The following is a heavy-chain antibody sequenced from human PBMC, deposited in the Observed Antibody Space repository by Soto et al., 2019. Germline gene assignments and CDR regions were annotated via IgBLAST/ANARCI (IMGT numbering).Heavy chain of an antibody. J-gene: IGHJ5*02. V-gene: IGHV3-74*01. CDR1: GFTFSSYW. CDR3: ARDRGYDHYGSGSYHILYPNWFDP. Sequence: GTLLVACSASGFTFSSYWRHWVRQAPGKGLVWVSLINSDGSSTSYADSVKVRFTISRDNAKNTLYLQMNSLRAEDKAVYYCARDRGYDHYGSGSYHILYPNWFDPWGQGTMVTVSS. CDR2: INSDGSST. D-gene: IGHD3-10*01.